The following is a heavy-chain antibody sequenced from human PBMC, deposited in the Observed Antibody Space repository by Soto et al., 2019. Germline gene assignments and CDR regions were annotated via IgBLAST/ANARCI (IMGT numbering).Heavy chain of an antibody. Sequence: QVQLVQSGAEVKKPGASVKVSCKASGYTFTSYDINWVRQATGQGLEWTGWMNPNSGNTGYAQKFQGRVTMTRNTSISTAYMELSSLRSEDTAVYYCARHDYGDYRYYYYGMDVWGQGTTVTVSS. D-gene: IGHD4-17*01. J-gene: IGHJ6*02. CDR3: ARHDYGDYRYYYYGMDV. CDR2: MNPNSGNT. CDR1: GYTFTSYD. V-gene: IGHV1-8*01.